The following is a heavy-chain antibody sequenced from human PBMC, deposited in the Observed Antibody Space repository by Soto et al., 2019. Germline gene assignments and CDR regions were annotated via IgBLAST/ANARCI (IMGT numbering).Heavy chain of an antibody. J-gene: IGHJ6*02. CDR2: IYHSGST. Sequence: ASETLSLTCAVSGGSISSGGYSWSWIRQPPGKGQEWIGYIYHSGSTYYNPSLKSRVTISVDTSKNQFSLKLSSVTAADTAVYYCARDVGVYGDSPNYYYYGMDVWGQGTTVTVSS. CDR3: ARDVGVYGDSPNYYYYGMDV. V-gene: IGHV4-30-2*01. CDR1: GGSISSGGYS. D-gene: IGHD4-17*01.